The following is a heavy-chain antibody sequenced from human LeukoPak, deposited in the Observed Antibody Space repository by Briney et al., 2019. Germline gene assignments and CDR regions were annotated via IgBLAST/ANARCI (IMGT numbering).Heavy chain of an antibody. D-gene: IGHD5-12*01. CDR2: VNFYNGNT. V-gene: IGHV1-18*01. CDR3: VRTRRSIVATIFGY. CDR1: GYTLSDYG. J-gene: IGHJ4*02. Sequence: ASVKVSCKASGYTLSDYGISWVRQARGQGLEWMGWVNFYNGNTKYAEKFQGRLTMTRDTPTSTAYMEVRSLRPDDTAIYYCVRTRRSIVATIFGYWGQGALITVSS.